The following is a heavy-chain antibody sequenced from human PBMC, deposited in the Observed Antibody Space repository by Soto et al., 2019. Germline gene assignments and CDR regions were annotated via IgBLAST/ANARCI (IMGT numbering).Heavy chain of an antibody. CDR1: GFSFSSYW. CDR3: ARGGSYGSGSYYKPQLNYYMDV. V-gene: IGHV3-74*01. CDR2: INSDGSST. J-gene: IGHJ6*03. D-gene: IGHD3-10*01. Sequence: EVQLVESGGGLVQPGGSLRLSCAASGFSFSSYWMHWVRQAPGKGLVWVSHINSDGSSTTYADSVKGRITISRDNAKNTLYLQMNSLRAVDTAVYYCARGGSYGSGSYYKPQLNYYMDVWGKGTTVTVSS.